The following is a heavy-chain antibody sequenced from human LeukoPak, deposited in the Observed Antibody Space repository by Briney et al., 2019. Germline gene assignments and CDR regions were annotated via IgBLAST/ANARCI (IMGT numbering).Heavy chain of an antibody. CDR3: ARDGDYYGSGSFYPNNPDY. Sequence: SETLSLTCTVSGYSISSGYYWGWIRQPPGKGLEWIGSIYHRGSTYYNPSLKSRVTISVDTSMNQFSLKLSSVTAADTAVYYCARDGDYYGSGSFYPNNPDYWGQGTLVTVSS. V-gene: IGHV4-38-2*02. CDR2: IYHRGST. J-gene: IGHJ4*02. CDR1: GYSISSGYY. D-gene: IGHD3-10*01.